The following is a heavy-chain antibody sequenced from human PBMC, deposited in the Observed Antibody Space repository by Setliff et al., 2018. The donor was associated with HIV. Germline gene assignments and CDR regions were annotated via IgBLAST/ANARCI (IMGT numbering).Heavy chain of an antibody. D-gene: IGHD3-22*01. CDR2: IRYDGSNK. Sequence: GGSLRLSCAASGFTFSNYGMHWVRQAPGKGLEWVAFIRYDGSNKYYADSVKGRFTISRDNSKNTLYLQMNSLRAEDTAVYYCATIVESSGYHGGNYFDFWGRGSLVTVSS. J-gene: IGHJ4*02. V-gene: IGHV3-30*02. CDR1: GFTFSNYG. CDR3: ATIVESSGYHGGNYFDF.